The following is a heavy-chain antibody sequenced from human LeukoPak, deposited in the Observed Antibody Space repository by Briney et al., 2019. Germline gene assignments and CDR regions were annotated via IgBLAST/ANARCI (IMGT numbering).Heavy chain of an antibody. CDR1: GYSFTSYW. V-gene: IGHV5-51*01. CDR2: IYPGDSDT. CDR3: ARTYVGAAAGIQTWFDP. Sequence: GESLKISCKGSGYSFTSYWIGWVRQMPGKGLEWMGIIYPGDSDTRYSPSFKGQVTISADKSISTAYLQWSSLKASDTAMYYCARTYVGAAAGIQTWFDPWGQGTLVTVSS. J-gene: IGHJ5*02. D-gene: IGHD6-13*01.